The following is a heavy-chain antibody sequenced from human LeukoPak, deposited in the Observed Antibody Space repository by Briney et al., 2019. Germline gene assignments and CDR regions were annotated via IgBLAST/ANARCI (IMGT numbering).Heavy chain of an antibody. CDR3: ARGGLVYDSSGFPDY. J-gene: IGHJ4*02. V-gene: IGHV5-51*01. D-gene: IGHD3-22*01. Sequence: GESLKISCKGSGSIFTSYWIGWVRQMPGKGLEWMGIIYPGDSDTRYSPSFQGQVTISADKPISTAYLQWSSLKASDTAMYYCARGGLVYDSSGFPDYWGQGTLVTVSS. CDR2: IYPGDSDT. CDR1: GSIFTSYW.